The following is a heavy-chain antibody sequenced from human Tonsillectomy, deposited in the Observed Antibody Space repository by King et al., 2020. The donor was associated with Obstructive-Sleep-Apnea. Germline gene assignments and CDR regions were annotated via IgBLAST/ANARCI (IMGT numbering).Heavy chain of an antibody. V-gene: IGHV3-7*01. J-gene: IGHJ4*02. CDR2: INQDEGEK. Sequence: VQLVESGGGLVQPGGSLRLSCAASGFPFSIYWMSWVRQTPGKGLEWVANINQDEGEKYYVDSVKGRFTISRDNAKNSLYLQLNSLRAEDTAVYYCARVDWGRFDFWGQGALVTVSS. CDR1: GFPFSIYW. CDR3: ARVDWGRFDF. D-gene: IGHD3-16*01.